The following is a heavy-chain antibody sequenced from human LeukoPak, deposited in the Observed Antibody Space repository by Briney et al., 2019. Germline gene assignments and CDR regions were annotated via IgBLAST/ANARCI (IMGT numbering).Heavy chain of an antibody. CDR1: GFTVSSNY. D-gene: IGHD6-13*01. V-gene: IGHV3-66*01. Sequence: GRSLRLSCAASGFTVSSNYMSWVRQAPGKGPEWVSVIYSGGSTYYADSVKGRFTISRDNSKNTLNLQMNSLRAEDTPVYYCATSIAASTAHYYYYYGMDVWGQGTTVTVSS. CDR3: ATSIAASTAHYYYYYGMDV. CDR2: IYSGGST. J-gene: IGHJ6*02.